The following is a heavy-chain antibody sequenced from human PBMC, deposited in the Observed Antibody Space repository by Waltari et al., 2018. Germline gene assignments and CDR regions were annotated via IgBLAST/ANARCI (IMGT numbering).Heavy chain of an antibody. CDR3: ATDYGDFLGV. CDR2: IKSEGDGGTT. V-gene: IGHV3-15*01. D-gene: IGHD3-10*01. CDR1: AFTFPKAW. Sequence: EVQLVESGGGLVKPGGSLRLSCVVSAFTFPKAWLSWVRQGPGKGLEWVGRIKSEGDGGTTDYATPLKGRISLSRDDSKNTVYLQMNTLKAEDTGVYFCATDYGDFLGVWGPGTTVTV. J-gene: IGHJ6*02.